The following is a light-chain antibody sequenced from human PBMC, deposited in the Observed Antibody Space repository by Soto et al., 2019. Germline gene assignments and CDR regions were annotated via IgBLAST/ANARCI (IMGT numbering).Light chain of an antibody. CDR3: QSYDSSLSGSGV. V-gene: IGLV1-40*01. CDR2: GNS. CDR1: SSNIGAGYD. Sequence: QSVLTQPPSVSGAPGQRVTIFRTGSSSNIGAGYDVHGYQQLPGTAPKLLIYGNSNRPSGVPDRFSGSKSGTSASLAITGLQAEDEADYYCQSYDSSLSGSGVFGGGTKVAVL. J-gene: IGLJ3*02.